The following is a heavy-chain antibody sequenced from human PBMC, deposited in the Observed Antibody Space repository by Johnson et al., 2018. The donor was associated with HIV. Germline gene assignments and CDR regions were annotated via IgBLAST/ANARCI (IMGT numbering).Heavy chain of an antibody. Sequence: MLLVESGGGVVQPGGSLRLSCAASGFTFTNFWMGWVRQAPGKGLEWVANIKPDGSEKFYVDSVKGRFTISRDNSKNTLYLQMNSLRAEDTAVYYCASITTIAAAGRGAFDIWGRGTMVTVSS. CDR3: ASITTIAAAGRGAFDI. J-gene: IGHJ3*02. CDR2: IKPDGSEK. D-gene: IGHD6-13*01. V-gene: IGHV3-7*02. CDR1: GFTFTNFW.